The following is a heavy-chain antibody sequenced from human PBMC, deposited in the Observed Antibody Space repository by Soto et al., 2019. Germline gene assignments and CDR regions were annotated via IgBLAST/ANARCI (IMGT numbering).Heavy chain of an antibody. Sequence: QVQLVQSGAEVRKPGSSVKVSCEASGGTFSSYALNWMRQAPGQGLEWMGGIIPLFGTTTYAEKFQGRVTITADESTRTAFLELSSLTSEDTAMYYCARDGGGVTFDYWGQGTRVTVSS. CDR3: ARDGGGVTFDY. V-gene: IGHV1-69*12. CDR2: IIPLFGTT. CDR1: GGTFSSYA. D-gene: IGHD3-16*01. J-gene: IGHJ4*02.